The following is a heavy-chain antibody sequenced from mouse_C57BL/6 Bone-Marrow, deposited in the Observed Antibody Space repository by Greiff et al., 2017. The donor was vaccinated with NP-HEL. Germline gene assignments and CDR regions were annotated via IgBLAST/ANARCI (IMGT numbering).Heavy chain of an antibody. CDR3: ARVGLAWFAY. Sequence: EVKLMESGPGLVKPSQSLSLTCSVTGYSITSGYYWNWIRQFPGNKLEWMGYISYDGSNNYNPSLKNRISITRDTSKNQFFLKLNSVTTEDTATYYCARVGLAWFAYWGQGTLVTVSA. V-gene: IGHV3-6*01. J-gene: IGHJ3*01. CDR1: GYSITSGYY. CDR2: ISYDGSN.